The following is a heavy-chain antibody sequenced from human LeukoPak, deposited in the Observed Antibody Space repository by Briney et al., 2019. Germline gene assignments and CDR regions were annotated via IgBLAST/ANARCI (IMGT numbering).Heavy chain of an antibody. V-gene: IGHV2-70*04. CDR2: IDWDDDK. D-gene: IGHD3-22*01. J-gene: IGHJ4*02. CDR1: GFSLSTSGMR. Sequence: SGPTLVNPTQTLTLTCTFSGFSLSTSGMRVSWIRQPPGKALEWLARIDWDDDKFYSTSLKTRLTISKDTSKNQVVLTMTNMDPVDTATFYCARSYYYDSSLYFAYGAKGTRATVSS. CDR3: ARSYYYDSSLYFAY.